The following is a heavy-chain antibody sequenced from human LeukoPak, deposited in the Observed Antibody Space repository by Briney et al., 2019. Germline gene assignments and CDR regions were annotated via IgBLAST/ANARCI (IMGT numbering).Heavy chain of an antibody. CDR2: IISIFGTA. J-gene: IGHJ4*02. CDR3: ARDCSSTSCYDY. V-gene: IGHV1-69*13. CDR1: GGTFSSYA. D-gene: IGHD2-2*01. Sequence: SVKVSCKASGGTFSSYAISWVRQAPGQGLEWMGGIISIFGTANYAQKFQGRVTITADESTSTAYMELSSLRSEDTAVYYCARDCSSTSCYDYWGQGTLVTVSS.